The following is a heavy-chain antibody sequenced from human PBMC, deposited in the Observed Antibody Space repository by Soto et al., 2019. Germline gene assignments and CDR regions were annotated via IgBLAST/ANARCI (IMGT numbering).Heavy chain of an antibody. CDR2: IKSKTDGGAT. D-gene: IGHD3-22*01. CDR3: TTVSYYYDSSGYYSIDY. Sequence: GGSLRLSCAASGFTFSNAWMSWVRQAPGKGLEWVGRIKSKTDGGATDYAAPVKGRFTISRDDSKNTLYLQMNSLKTEDTAVYYCTTVSYYYDSSGYYSIDYWGQGTLVTVSS. V-gene: IGHV3-15*01. CDR1: GFTFSNAW. J-gene: IGHJ4*02.